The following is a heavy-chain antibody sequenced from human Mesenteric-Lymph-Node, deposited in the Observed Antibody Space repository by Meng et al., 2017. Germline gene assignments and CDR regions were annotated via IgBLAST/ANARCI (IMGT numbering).Heavy chain of an antibody. V-gene: IGHV4-4*02. CDR3: ASFPPPGKQWLVTDY. J-gene: IGHJ4*02. D-gene: IGHD6-19*01. CDR1: GGSISSITW. CDR2: IYHSGST. Sequence: QGRRQESGPWLVKPSPTPSPTCAFSGGSISSITWWSLVRQPPGKGLEWIGEIYHSGSTTYNPSLKSRVTISVDKYKNQFSLKLSSVTAADTAVYYCASFPPPGKQWLVTDYWGQGTLVTVSS.